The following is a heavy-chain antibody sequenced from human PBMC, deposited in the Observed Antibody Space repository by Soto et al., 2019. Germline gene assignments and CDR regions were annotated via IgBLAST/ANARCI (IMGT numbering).Heavy chain of an antibody. Sequence: SETLSLPGTVSTIAVRRGTSFWSWIRQTSGQGLEWMGNIHDSGNTKYNPSLKNRVTISVDTSKNQFPLKLASVTAADKGVYYCASGEIGDTIVGVPTVAYYYGLDVYGKESRLTASS. V-gene: IGHV4-61*01. D-gene: IGHD3-3*01. CDR2: IHDSGNT. CDR1: TIAVRRGTSF. J-gene: IGHJ6*04. CDR3: ASGEIGDTIVGVPTVAYYYGLDV.